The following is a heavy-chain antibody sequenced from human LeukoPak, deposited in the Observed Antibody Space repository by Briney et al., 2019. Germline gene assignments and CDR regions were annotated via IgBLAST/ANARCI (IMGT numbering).Heavy chain of an antibody. V-gene: IGHV3-21*01. J-gene: IGHJ4*02. CDR2: ISSSSSYI. Sequence: GGSLRLSCAASGFTFSSYSMNWVRQAPGKGLEWVSSISSSSSYIYYADSVKGRFTISRDNAKNSLYLQMNSLRAEDTAVYYCARRFGPKIVASFDYWGQGTLVTVSS. CDR3: ARRFGPKIVASFDY. D-gene: IGHD3-22*01. CDR1: GFTFSSYS.